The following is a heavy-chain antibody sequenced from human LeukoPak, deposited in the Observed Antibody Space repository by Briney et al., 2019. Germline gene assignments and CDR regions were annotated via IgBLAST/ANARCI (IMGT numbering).Heavy chain of an antibody. CDR1: GFTFSSYA. CDR2: ISYDGSNK. Sequence: PGGSLRLSCAASGFTFSSYAMHWVRQAPGKGLEWVAVISYDGSNKYYADSVKGRFTISRDNSKNTLYLQMNSLRAEDTAVYYCASLSSSSENTFDYWGQGTLVTVSS. D-gene: IGHD6-6*01. J-gene: IGHJ4*02. V-gene: IGHV3-30-3*01. CDR3: ASLSSSSENTFDY.